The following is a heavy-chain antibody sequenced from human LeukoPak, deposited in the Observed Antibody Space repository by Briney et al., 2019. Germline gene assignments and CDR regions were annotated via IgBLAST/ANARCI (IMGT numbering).Heavy chain of an antibody. CDR1: GYTFTSYD. CDR3: ARGLEMATITAEGY. Sequence: ASVKVSCKASGYTFTSYDINWVRQATGQGLEWMGWMNPNSGNTGYAQKFQGRVTMTRNTSISTAYMELSSLRSEDTAVYYCARGLEMATITAEGYWGQGTLVTVSS. J-gene: IGHJ4*02. V-gene: IGHV1-8*01. D-gene: IGHD5-24*01. CDR2: MNPNSGNT.